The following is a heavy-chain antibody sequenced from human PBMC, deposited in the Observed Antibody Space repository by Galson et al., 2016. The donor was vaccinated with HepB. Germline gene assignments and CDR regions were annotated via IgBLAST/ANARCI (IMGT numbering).Heavy chain of an antibody. CDR2: IYHSGDT. D-gene: IGHD2-8*02. CDR3: ARDCTGGTCKFAGYDAFDI. CDR1: GGSISSTTNW. V-gene: IGHV4-4*02. J-gene: IGHJ3*02. Sequence: ETLSLTCTISGGSISSTTNWWSWVRQSPGQGLEWIGEIYHSGDTNYNPSLKSRATISVDTSRNQFSLSLSSVTAADTAVYYCARDCTGGTCKFAGYDAFDIWGQGTTVTVS.